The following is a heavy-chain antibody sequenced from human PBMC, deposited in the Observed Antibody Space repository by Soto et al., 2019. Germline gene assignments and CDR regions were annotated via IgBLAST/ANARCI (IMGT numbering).Heavy chain of an antibody. CDR1: GYTLTELS. D-gene: IGHD1-7*01. CDR2: CDPEDGET. V-gene: IGHV1-24*01. J-gene: IGHJ4*02. CDR3: ATLNWHCAHDY. Sequence: ASVKVSCKVSGYTLTELSMHWVRQAPGKGLEWMGGCDPEDGETIYAQKFQGRVTMTEDTSTDTAYMELSSLRSGDTAVYYCATLNWHCAHDYRRQRTLVTVSS.